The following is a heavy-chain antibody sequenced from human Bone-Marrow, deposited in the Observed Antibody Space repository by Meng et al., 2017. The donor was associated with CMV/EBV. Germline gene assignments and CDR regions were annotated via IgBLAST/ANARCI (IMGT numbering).Heavy chain of an antibody. Sequence: KVSCKGSGYSFTSYWIGWVRQMPGKGLEWMGIIYPGDSDTRYSPSFQGQVTISADKSISTAYLQWSSLKASDTAMYYCARLRGSGSYYKNTHYYNFGMDVWGQGTTVTRLL. CDR3: ARLRGSGSYYKNTHYYNFGMDV. J-gene: IGHJ6*02. V-gene: IGHV5-51*01. CDR2: IYPGDSDT. D-gene: IGHD3-10*01. CDR1: GYSFTSYW.